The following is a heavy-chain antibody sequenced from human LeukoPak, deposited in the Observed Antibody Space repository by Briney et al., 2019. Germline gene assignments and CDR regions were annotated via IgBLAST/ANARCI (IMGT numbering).Heavy chain of an antibody. D-gene: IGHD6-13*01. Sequence: SVKVSCKASGGTFSSYAISWVRQAPGQGLEWMGGIIPIFGTANYAQKFQGRVTIIADESTSTAYMELSSLRSEDTAVYYCARSGYSSSWSWYYFDYWGQGTLVTVSS. CDR1: GGTFSSYA. CDR3: ARSGYSSSWSWYYFDY. J-gene: IGHJ4*02. V-gene: IGHV1-69*13. CDR2: IIPIFGTA.